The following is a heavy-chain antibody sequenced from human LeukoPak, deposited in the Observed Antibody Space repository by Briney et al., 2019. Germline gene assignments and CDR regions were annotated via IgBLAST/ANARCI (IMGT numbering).Heavy chain of an antibody. V-gene: IGHV1-18*04. CDR3: ARGPASIAAAGTFDY. J-gene: IGHJ4*02. CDR1: GYTFTSYG. D-gene: IGHD6-13*01. Sequence: ASVKVSCKASGYTFTSYGISWVRQAPGQGLEWMGWISAYNGNTNYAQKLQGRVTMTTDTSTSTAYMELRSLRPDDTAVYYCARGPASIAAAGTFDYWGQGTLVTVSS. CDR2: ISAYNGNT.